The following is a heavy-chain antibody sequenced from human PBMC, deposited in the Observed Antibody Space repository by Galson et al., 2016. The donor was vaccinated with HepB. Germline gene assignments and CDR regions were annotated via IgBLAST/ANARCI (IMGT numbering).Heavy chain of an antibody. Sequence: SVKVSCKASGYTFTTYGISWVRQAPGQGLEWMGWISAYNGNTNYAQKLQGRVTMTTDTSTSTAYMELRSLRSDDTAVYYCATDPRKIRYQRLEIYYYYYAMDGWGQGTTVTVSS. CDR2: ISAYNGNT. D-gene: IGHD2-2*01. CDR1: GYTFTTYG. J-gene: IGHJ6*02. V-gene: IGHV1-18*01. CDR3: ATDPRKIRYQRLEIYYYYYAMDG.